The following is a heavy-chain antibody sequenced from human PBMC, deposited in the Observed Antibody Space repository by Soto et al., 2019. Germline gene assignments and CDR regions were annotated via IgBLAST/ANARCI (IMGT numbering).Heavy chain of an antibody. V-gene: IGHV2-5*02. CDR1: GFSLSGDGVG. CDR3: AHAFGGTSWPNDAFDI. D-gene: IGHD3-3*02. Sequence: QITLKESGPTLVKPTQSLTLTCTVSGFSLSGDGVGVGWIRQPPGKALEWLALIYWDDDQRYSPSLKTRLTITKDTSKNHVVLTMTNMDPEDTATYYCAHAFGGTSWPNDAFDIWGQGTVVTVSS. CDR2: IYWDDDQ. J-gene: IGHJ3*02.